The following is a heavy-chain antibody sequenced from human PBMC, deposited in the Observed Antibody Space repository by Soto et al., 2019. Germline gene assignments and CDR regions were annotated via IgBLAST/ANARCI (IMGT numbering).Heavy chain of an antibody. Sequence: QGQLVESGGGVVQPGRSLRLSCAASGFSVSSYGMEWVRLAPGKGLEWVAATTYDGGIKHYVDSVKVRFTISSDNSKNTLYLQMNSLRVEDTATYYGAGALENPFFYYGLNVWGQVTTVTVSS. CDR1: GFSVSSYG. CDR2: TTYDGGIK. V-gene: IGHV3-30*03. D-gene: IGHD1-1*01. J-gene: IGHJ6*02. CDR3: AGALENPFFYYGLNV.